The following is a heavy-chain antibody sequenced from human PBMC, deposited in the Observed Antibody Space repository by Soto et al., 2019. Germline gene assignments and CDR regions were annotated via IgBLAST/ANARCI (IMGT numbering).Heavy chain of an antibody. Sequence: GGSLRLSCAASGFTFSSYAMHWVRQAPGKGLEWVAVISYDGSNKYYADSVKGRFTISRDNSKNTLYLQMNSLRAEDTAVYYCASLDYGDYGPNFYYSAQGTLVTVSS. D-gene: IGHD4-17*01. CDR2: ISYDGSNK. J-gene: IGHJ4*02. CDR1: GFTFSSYA. CDR3: ASLDYGDYGPNFYY. V-gene: IGHV3-30-3*01.